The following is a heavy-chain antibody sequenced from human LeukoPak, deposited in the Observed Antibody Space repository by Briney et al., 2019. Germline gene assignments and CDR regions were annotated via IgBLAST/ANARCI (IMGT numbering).Heavy chain of an antibody. CDR2: IIPIFGTA. V-gene: IGHV1-69*06. J-gene: IGHJ4*02. D-gene: IGHD3-22*01. CDR1: GGTFSSYA. Sequence: SVKVSCKASGGTFSSYAISWVRQAPGQGLEWMGEIIPIFGTANYAQKFQGRVTITADKSTSTAYMELGSLRSEDTAVYYCASGAQTGEDYYYDSSGSKNYNYWGQGTLVTVSS. CDR3: ASGAQTGEDYYYDSSGSKNYNY.